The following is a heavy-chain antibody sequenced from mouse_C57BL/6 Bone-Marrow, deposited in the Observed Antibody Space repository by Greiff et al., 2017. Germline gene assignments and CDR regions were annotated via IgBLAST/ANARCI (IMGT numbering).Heavy chain of an antibody. J-gene: IGHJ2*01. D-gene: IGHD3-1*01. CDR3: ANSRGELSNFDY. CDR2: INPSSGYT. CDR1: GYTFTSYT. Sequence: VQLQQSGAELARPGASVKMSCKASGYTFTSYTMHWVKQRPGQGLEWIGYINPSSGYTKYNQKFKDKATLTADKSSSTAYMQLSSLTSEDSAVYYCANSRGELSNFDYWGQGTTLTVSS. V-gene: IGHV1-4*01.